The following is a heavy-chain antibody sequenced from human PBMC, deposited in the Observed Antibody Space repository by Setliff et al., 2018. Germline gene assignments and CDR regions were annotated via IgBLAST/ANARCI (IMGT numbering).Heavy chain of an antibody. J-gene: IGHJ3*02. CDR3: TRDTNIVVVPPHRTAFDI. CDR1: GYTFTTYA. CDR2: INTNTGNP. V-gene: IGHV1-18*01. D-gene: IGHD2-2*01. Sequence: RASVKVSCKASGYTFTTYAMSWMRQAPGQGLEWMGWINTNTGNPSYAQGRVTMTTDTSTGTADMELRNLRSDDTAVYYCTRDTNIVVVPPHRTAFDIWGQGTMVTVS.